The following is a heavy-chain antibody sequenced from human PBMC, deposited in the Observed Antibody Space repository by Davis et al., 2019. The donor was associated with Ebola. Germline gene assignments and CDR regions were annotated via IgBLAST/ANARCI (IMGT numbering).Heavy chain of an antibody. Sequence: PGGFLRLSCAASGFTFSRYPMHWVRQAPGKGLEWVALISYDGSNKYYADSVKGRFTISRDNSKNTLYLQMNSLRAEDTAVYYCARDGPLFALGDYYYGMDVWGQGTTVTVSS. J-gene: IGHJ6*02. CDR3: ARDGPLFALGDYYYGMDV. V-gene: IGHV3-30-3*01. D-gene: IGHD3-16*01. CDR2: ISYDGSNK. CDR1: GFTFSRYP.